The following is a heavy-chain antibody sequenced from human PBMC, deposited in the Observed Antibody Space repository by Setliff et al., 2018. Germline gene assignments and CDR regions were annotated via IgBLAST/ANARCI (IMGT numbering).Heavy chain of an antibody. CDR1: GVSISSYY. D-gene: IGHD3-3*01. CDR3: ARDVYDFRTGQADP. CDR2: IQKSGST. V-gene: IGHV4-4*08. Sequence: PSETLSLTCNVSGVSISSYYWSWIRQPPGKGLESIGYIQKSGSTNYNPSLMSRVTISRDNAKNSLYLQMNSLRVEDTAVYYCARDVYDFRTGQADPWGQGTLVTVSS. J-gene: IGHJ5*02.